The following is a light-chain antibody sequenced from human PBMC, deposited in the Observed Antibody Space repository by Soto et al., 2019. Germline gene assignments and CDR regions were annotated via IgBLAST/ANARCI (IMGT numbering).Light chain of an antibody. Sequence: SYELTQQPSVYVAPGQKARITCGGNNIGSKSVHWYQQKPGQAPVLVVDDDSDRPSGIPERFSGSNSGNTATLTISRVEAGDEADYFCHVWDSSSEHVFGTGTKVTVL. CDR3: HVWDSSSEHV. J-gene: IGLJ1*01. V-gene: IGLV3-21*02. CDR1: NIGSKS. CDR2: DDS.